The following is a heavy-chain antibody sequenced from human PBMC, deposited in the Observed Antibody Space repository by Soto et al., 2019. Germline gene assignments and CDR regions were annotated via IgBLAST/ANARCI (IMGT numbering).Heavy chain of an antibody. Sequence: PGGSLRLSCAASGFTFSSYSMNWVRQAPGKGLEWVSSISSSSSYIYYADSVKGRFTISRDNAKNSLYLQMNSLRAEDTAVYYCARDLEDWETVAFDPWGQGTLVTVSS. J-gene: IGHJ5*02. V-gene: IGHV3-21*01. CDR1: GFTFSSYS. CDR2: ISSSSSYI. D-gene: IGHD3-3*01. CDR3: ARDLEDWETVAFDP.